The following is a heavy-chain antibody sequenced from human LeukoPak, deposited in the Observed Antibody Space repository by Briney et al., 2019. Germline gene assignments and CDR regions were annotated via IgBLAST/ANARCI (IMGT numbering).Heavy chain of an antibody. CDR1: GGSNSSGSYY. V-gene: IGHV4-61*02. CDR2: IYTSGST. Sequence: SQTLSLTCTVSGGSNSSGSYYWSWIRQPAGKGLEWIGRIYTSGSTNYNPSLKSRVTISVDTSKNQFSLKLSSVTAADTAVYYCARRGYSYGYGWYFDYWGQGTLVTVSS. D-gene: IGHD5-18*01. CDR3: ARRGYSYGYGWYFDY. J-gene: IGHJ4*02.